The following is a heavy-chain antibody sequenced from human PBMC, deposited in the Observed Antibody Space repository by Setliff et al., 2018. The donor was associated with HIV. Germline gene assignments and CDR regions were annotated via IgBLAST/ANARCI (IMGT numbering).Heavy chain of an antibody. CDR3: ARGAPYCNHGICHLFDY. V-gene: IGHV4-34*01. D-gene: IGHD2-8*01. CDR1: GESSSGYY. J-gene: IGHJ4*01. Sequence: SETLSLTCAVYGESSSGYYWSWIRQPAGKGLERLGEINHSGRAKYNPSLKSRASISADTSKNQFSLRLTSVTAADTAVYYCARGAPYCNHGICHLFDYWGHGNLVTVSS. CDR2: INHSGRA.